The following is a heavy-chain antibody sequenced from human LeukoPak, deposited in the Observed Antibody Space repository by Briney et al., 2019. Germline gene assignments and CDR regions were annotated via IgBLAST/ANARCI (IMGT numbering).Heavy chain of an antibody. D-gene: IGHD3-10*01. CDR3: ARRFYYGSGSYYYYFDH. V-gene: IGHV4-30-2*03. Sequence: PSQTLSLTCAVSGGSISRGGYSWSWIRQPPGKGLEWIGSIYYSGSTYYKPSLKSRVTISVDTSKNQFSLKLSSVTAADTAVYYCARRFYYGSGSYYYYFDHWGQGTLVTVSA. CDR2: IYYSGST. J-gene: IGHJ4*02. CDR1: GGSISRGGYS.